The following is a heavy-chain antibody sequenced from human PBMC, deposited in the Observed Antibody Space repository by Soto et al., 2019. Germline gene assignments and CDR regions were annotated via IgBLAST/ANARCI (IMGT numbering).Heavy chain of an antibody. V-gene: IGHV1-2*02. D-gene: IGHD6-6*01. CDR3: AKDLTRQLAYWLDP. CDR1: GFSFTGYY. J-gene: IGHJ5*02. CDR2: INAHSGGT. Sequence: ASVKVSCKASGFSFTGYYIHWLRQAPGQGLEWMGWINAHSGGTEYAQKFQGRVTLTRDTSIATAYLTLTSLTSDDTALYYCAKDLTRQLAYWLDPWGQGTQVTVYS.